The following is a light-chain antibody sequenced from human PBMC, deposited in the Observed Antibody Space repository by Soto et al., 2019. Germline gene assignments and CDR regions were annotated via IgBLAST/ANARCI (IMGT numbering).Light chain of an antibody. CDR1: QSLNSR. CDR3: QQYNSYST. J-gene: IGKJ1*01. Sequence: DIQLTQSPSTLSASGGDRVTITCRASQSLNSRLAWYQQKPGKAPKLLIYAASTLESGVPSRFSGSGSGTEFTLTINDLHPDDLATYFCQQYNSYSTFGQGTKVDIK. V-gene: IGKV1-5*01. CDR2: AAS.